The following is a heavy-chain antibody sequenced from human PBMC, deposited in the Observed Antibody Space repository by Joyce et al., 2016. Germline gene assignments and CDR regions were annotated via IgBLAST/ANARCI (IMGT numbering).Heavy chain of an antibody. CDR3: ARIGTEARSSGSYYFDY. V-gene: IGHV2-70*13. Sequence: QVTLRESGPALVKPTQTLTLTCTFSGFSLTTIGMSLAWIRQPPGKALECLASIDWDDDKYYNTSLKNRLSISKNTSKNQVVLTMTNMDPLDTATYYCARIGTEARSSGSYYFDYWGQGTLVSVSS. J-gene: IGHJ4*02. D-gene: IGHD1-26*01. CDR1: GFSLTTIGMS. CDR2: IDWDDDK.